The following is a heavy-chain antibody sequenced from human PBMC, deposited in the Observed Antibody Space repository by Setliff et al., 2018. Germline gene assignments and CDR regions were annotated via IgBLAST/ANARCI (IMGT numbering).Heavy chain of an antibody. Sequence: PSETLSLTCAVYGGSFSGYYWSWIRQPPGKGLEWIGEINHSGSTNNNPSLKSRVTISVDTSKNQFSLKLSSVTAADTAVYYCARRETYYNFWSGYFDYWGQGTMVTVSS. CDR3: ARRETYYNFWSGYFDY. D-gene: IGHD3-3*01. CDR1: GGSFSGYY. CDR2: INHSGST. V-gene: IGHV4-34*01. J-gene: IGHJ4*03.